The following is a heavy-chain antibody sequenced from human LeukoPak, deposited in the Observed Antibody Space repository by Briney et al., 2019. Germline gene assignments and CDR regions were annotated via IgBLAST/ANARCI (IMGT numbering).Heavy chain of an antibody. D-gene: IGHD2-15*01. V-gene: IGHV4-34*01. CDR2: INHSGST. CDR1: GGSFSGYY. CDR3: ARGSLYGSGYYFDY. Sequence: SETLSLTCAVYGGSFSGYYWSWIRQPPGKGLEWIGEINHSGSTNYNPSLKSRVTISVDTSKNQLSLKLSSVTAADTAVYYCARGSLYGSGYYFDYWGRGTLVTVSS. J-gene: IGHJ4*02.